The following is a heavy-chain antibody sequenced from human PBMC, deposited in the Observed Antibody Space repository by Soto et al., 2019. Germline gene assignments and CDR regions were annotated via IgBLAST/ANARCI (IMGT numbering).Heavy chain of an antibody. V-gene: IGHV1-69*01. D-gene: IGHD3-22*01. CDR3: ARPYDSSDYYGGGMDV. CDR1: GGTFNNNA. Sequence: QVRLVQSGAEVKKPGSSVKVSCKASGGTFNNNAISWVRQAPGQGLEWMGGIIPILGTANYAQKFRGRVTITADESTSTGYMDLSSLRSEDTAVYYCARPYDSSDYYGGGMDVWGQGTTVTVSS. CDR2: IIPILGTA. J-gene: IGHJ6*02.